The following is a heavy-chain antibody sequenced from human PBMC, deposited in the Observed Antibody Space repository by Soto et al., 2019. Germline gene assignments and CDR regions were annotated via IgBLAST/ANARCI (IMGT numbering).Heavy chain of an antibody. CDR2: IYYSGST. J-gene: IGHJ4*02. CDR1: GGSISSSTYY. CDR3: ARDLAVAGPEGY. Sequence: SETLSLTCTVSGGSISSSTYYWGWIRQPPGKGLQWIGTIYYSGSTYYNPSLKSRVTISVDTSKNQFSLKLSSVTAADTAVYYCARDLAVAGPEGYWGQGTLVTVSS. D-gene: IGHD6-19*01. V-gene: IGHV4-39*02.